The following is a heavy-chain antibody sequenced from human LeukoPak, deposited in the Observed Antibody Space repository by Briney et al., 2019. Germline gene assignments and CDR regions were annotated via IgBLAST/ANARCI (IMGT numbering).Heavy chain of an antibody. CDR1: GGSISSYY. CDR3: ARDSGGGWDY. D-gene: IGHD6-19*01. V-gene: IGHV4-59*01. J-gene: IGHJ4*02. Sequence: SGPTLVKPSETLSLTCTVSGGSISSYYWSWIRQPPGKGLEWIGYIYYSGSTNYNPSLKSRVTISVDTSKNQYSLKLSSVTAADTAVYYCARDSGGGWDYWGQGTLVTVSS. CDR2: IYYSGST.